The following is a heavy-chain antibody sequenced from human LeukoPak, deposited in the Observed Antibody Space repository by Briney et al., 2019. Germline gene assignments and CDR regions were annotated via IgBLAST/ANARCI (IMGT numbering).Heavy chain of an antibody. D-gene: IGHD1-1*01. J-gene: IGHJ6*03. CDR2: VSSNGGST. CDR3: ARGPQGQRRGYFYYYMDV. CDR1: GFSFSSYA. Sequence: GGPLRLSCAASGFSFSSYAMHWVRQAPGKGLEYVSAVSSNGGSTYYANSVKGRFTISRDNSKNTLYLQMGSLRPEDMAVYYCARGPQGQRRGYFYYYMDVWGKGTTVIVSS. V-gene: IGHV3-64*01.